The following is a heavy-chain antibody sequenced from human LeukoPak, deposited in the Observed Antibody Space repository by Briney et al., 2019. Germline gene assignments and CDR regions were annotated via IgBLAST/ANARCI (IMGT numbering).Heavy chain of an antibody. J-gene: IGHJ4*02. V-gene: IGHV4-39*01. Sequence: PSETLSLTCTVSGGSISSSSYYWGWIRQPPGKGLEWIGSIYYSGSTYYNPSLKSRVTISVDTSKNQFSLKLSSVTAADTAVYYCARRGSRFGELFGYWGQGTLVTVSS. CDR3: ARRGSRFGELFGY. D-gene: IGHD3-10*01. CDR1: GGSISSSSYY. CDR2: IYYSGST.